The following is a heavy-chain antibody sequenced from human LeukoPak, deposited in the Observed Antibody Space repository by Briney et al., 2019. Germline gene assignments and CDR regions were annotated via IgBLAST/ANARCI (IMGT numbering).Heavy chain of an antibody. J-gene: IGHJ4*02. CDR2: MNPNSGDT. D-gene: IGHD4-17*01. Sequence: GASVKVSCKASGYTFTSYDFNWVRQVPGQGLEWLGWMNPNSGDTGYAQRFQGRVSMTRDTSITTAYMELSSLRSDDTAIYYCARNTPNYGDFDFWGQGTLVTVSS. V-gene: IGHV1-8*01. CDR1: GYTFTSYD. CDR3: ARNTPNYGDFDF.